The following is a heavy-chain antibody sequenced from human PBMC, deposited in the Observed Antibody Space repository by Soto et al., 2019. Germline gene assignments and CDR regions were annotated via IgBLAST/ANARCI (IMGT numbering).Heavy chain of an antibody. V-gene: IGHV3-23*01. Sequence: EVQLLESGGGLVQPGGSLTLSCAASGFTFSSYAMTWVRQAPGKRLEWVSGISGGGGVSTYYADSVKGRFTISRDNSMNTLYLQMNRLRAEDTAVYYCEKDALSMVRGVNYWFDPWGQGTLVTVSS. CDR1: GFTFSSYA. J-gene: IGHJ5*02. CDR3: EKDALSMVRGVNYWFDP. D-gene: IGHD3-10*01. CDR2: ISGGGGVST.